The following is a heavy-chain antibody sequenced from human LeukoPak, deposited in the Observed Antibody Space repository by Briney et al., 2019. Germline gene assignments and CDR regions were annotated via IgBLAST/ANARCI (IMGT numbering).Heavy chain of an antibody. CDR1: GFTFSNYA. CDR2: ISSSGSTI. CDR3: ARRLVGDKELDY. Sequence: NTGGSLRLSCAASGFTFSNYAMSWVRQAPGKGLEWVSYISSSGSTIYYADSVKGRFTISRDNAKNSLYLQMNSLRAEDTAVYYCARRLVGDKELDYWGQGTLVTVSS. D-gene: IGHD1-26*01. J-gene: IGHJ4*02. V-gene: IGHV3-11*01.